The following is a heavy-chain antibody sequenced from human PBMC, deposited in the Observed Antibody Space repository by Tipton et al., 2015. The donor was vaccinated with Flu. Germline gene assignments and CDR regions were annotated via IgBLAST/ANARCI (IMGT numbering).Heavy chain of an antibody. CDR3: AKDNDPSNVPHY. CDR1: GFTFSNYG. Sequence: SLRLSCVASGFTFSNYGPHWVRQAPGKRLEWVALIQHYVTNTYYVDSVRGRFTISRDNSKNTVYLQMNNLRGEDTAVYYCAKDNDPSNVPHYWGQGTLVTVSS. V-gene: IGHV3-30*02. CDR2: IQHYVTNT. J-gene: IGHJ4*02. D-gene: IGHD1-1*01.